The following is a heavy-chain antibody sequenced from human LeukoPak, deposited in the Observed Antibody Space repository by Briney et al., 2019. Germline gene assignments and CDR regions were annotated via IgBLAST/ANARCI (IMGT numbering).Heavy chain of an antibody. D-gene: IGHD3-9*01. CDR3: ARSYGDILTGYYTRWFDP. V-gene: IGHV1-2*02. J-gene: IGHJ5*02. CDR1: GYTFTGYY. Sequence: ASVKVSCKASGYTFTGYYMHWVRQAPGQGLEWMGWINPNSGGTNYAQKFQGRVTMTRDTSISTAYMELSRLRSDDTAVYYCARSYGDILTGYYTRWFDPWGQGTLVTVSS. CDR2: INPNSGGT.